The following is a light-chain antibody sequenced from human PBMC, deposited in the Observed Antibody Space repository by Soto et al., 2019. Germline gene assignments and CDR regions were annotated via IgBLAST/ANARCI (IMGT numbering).Light chain of an antibody. CDR3: IQNTQCPHT. V-gene: IGKV2-24*01. J-gene: IGKJ2*01. CDR2: KTS. Sequence: DVVLTQTPLSSPVTLGQPASISCRSSQSLVHSDGNTYWGWRQQRPGQPPRLLIYKTSDRFSGVPDRFSGSGAGTDFTLKISRVEAEDGVIYYCIQNTQCPHTFGQGTKLEIK. CDR1: QSLVHSDGNTY.